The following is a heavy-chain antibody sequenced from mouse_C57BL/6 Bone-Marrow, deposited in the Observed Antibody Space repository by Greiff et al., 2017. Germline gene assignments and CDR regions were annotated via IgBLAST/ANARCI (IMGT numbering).Heavy chain of an antibody. CDR2: IDPENGDT. V-gene: IGHV14-4*01. D-gene: IGHD4-1*01. Sequence: EVQLQQSGAELVRPGASVKLSCTASGFNIKDDYMHWVKQRPEQGLEWIGWIDPENGDTEYASKFQGKATITADTSSNTAYLQLSSLTSEDTVVYYCTNPYWDLYWGQGTSVTVSS. J-gene: IGHJ4*01. CDR1: GFNIKDDY. CDR3: TNPYWDLY.